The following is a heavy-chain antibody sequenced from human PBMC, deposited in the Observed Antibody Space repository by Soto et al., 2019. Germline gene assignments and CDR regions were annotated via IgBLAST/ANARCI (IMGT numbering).Heavy chain of an antibody. CDR3: ARDGYYYGSGPYYYYYMDV. Sequence: GGSLRLSCAASGFTFSSYGMHWVRQAPGKGLEWVAVIWYDGSNKYYADSVKGRFTISRDNSKNTLYLQMNSLRAEDTAVYYCARDGYYYGSGPYYYYYMDVWGKGTTVTVSS. CDR2: IWYDGSNK. J-gene: IGHJ6*03. CDR1: GFTFSSYG. V-gene: IGHV3-33*01. D-gene: IGHD3-10*01.